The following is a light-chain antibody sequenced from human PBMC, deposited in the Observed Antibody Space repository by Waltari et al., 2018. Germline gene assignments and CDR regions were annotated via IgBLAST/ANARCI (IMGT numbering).Light chain of an antibody. CDR1: ETIKTN. CDR3: QQYNEWPPIST. J-gene: IGKJ2*01. V-gene: IGKV3-15*01. Sequence: EIVVTQSPATLSVSPGEGATLSCRASETIKTNLAWYQPKPGQAPRLLIDDASTRATGIPARFSGSGSGTEFTLTISSLQSEDFAIYFCQQYNEWPPISTFGQGTNLEIK. CDR2: DAS.